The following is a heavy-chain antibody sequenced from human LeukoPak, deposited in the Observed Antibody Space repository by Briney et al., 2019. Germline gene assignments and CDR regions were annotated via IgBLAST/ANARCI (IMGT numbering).Heavy chain of an antibody. CDR2: INHSGST. V-gene: IGHV4-34*01. J-gene: IGHJ5*02. CDR3: ARAMYYYGSGSYSFDP. CDR1: GGSFSGYY. D-gene: IGHD3-10*01. Sequence: PETLSLTCAVYGGSFSGYYWSWIRQPPGKGLEWIGEINHSGSTNYNPSLKSRVTISVDTSKNQFSLKLSSVTAADTAVYYCARAMYYYGSGSYSFDPWGQGTLVTVSS.